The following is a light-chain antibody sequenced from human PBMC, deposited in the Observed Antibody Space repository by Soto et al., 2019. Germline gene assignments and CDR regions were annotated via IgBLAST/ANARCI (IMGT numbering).Light chain of an antibody. Sequence: EIVLTQSPATLSLSPGERATLSCRASQSVSSYSAWYQQKPGQAPRLLIYDASNRATGIPARFSGSGSGTDFTLTISSLEPEDFAVYYCQQRSNWPPTWTFGQGTKV. J-gene: IGKJ1*01. CDR1: QSVSSY. CDR2: DAS. CDR3: QQRSNWPPTWT. V-gene: IGKV3-11*01.